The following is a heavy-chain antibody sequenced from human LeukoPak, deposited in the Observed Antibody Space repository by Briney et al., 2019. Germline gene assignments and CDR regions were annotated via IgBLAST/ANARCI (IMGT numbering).Heavy chain of an antibody. V-gene: IGHV4-39*07. CDR3: ARDSNAAACPIDY. Sequence: PSETLSLTCNVSGDSISSSSYYWGWIRQPPGKGLEWIGSIYYSGRTSYNPSLKSRVTMSLDTSKNQFSLKLTSVTAADTAVYYCARDSNAAACPIDYWGQGTLVTVSS. CDR1: GDSISSSSYY. J-gene: IGHJ4*02. CDR2: IYYSGRT. D-gene: IGHD6-13*01.